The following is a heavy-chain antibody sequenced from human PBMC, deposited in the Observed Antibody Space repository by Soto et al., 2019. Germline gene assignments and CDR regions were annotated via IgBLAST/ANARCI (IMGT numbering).Heavy chain of an antibody. D-gene: IGHD2-15*01. CDR2: INGSSSTM. Sequence: EVQLVESGGGLVQRGGSLRLSCAASGFTFGIYSMNWVRQAPGKGLEWISYINGSSSTMYYADSVKGRFIISRDKADNSLYLQMNSLRDADTAVYYCARGDRFRCSGDRCFSDGLFLSWGQGTLVTVSS. V-gene: IGHV3-48*02. CDR3: ARGDRFRCSGDRCFSDGLFLS. J-gene: IGHJ5*02. CDR1: GFTFGIYS.